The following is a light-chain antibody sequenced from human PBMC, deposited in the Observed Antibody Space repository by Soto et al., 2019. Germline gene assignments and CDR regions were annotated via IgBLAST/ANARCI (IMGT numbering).Light chain of an antibody. CDR1: SSDNGGYKY. J-gene: IGLJ3*02. V-gene: IGLV2-14*01. CDR3: SSFTSSGTWV. Sequence: QSALTQPASVSGSPGQSITISCTGTSSDNGGYKYVSWYQQDPGKAPKLMIYDVSNRPSGVSYRFSGSKSGNTASLTISGLQAEDETDYYCSSFTSSGTWVFGGGTKVTVL. CDR2: DVS.